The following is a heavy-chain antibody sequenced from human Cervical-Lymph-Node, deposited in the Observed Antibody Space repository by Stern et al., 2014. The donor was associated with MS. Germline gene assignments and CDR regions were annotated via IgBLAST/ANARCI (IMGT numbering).Heavy chain of an antibody. D-gene: IGHD3-3*01. CDR1: GGTFSSYA. V-gene: IGHV1-69*01. CDR2: IIPIFGTA. J-gene: IGHJ6*02. CDR3: ARVNTHITIFGVVNSYYYYGMDV. Sequence: QVQLVQSGAEVKKPGSSVKVSCKASGGTFSSYAISWVRQAPGQGLEWMGGIIPIFGTANYAQKFQGRVTITADESTSTAYMELSSLRSEDTAVYYCARVNTHITIFGVVNSYYYYGMDVWGQGTTVTVSS.